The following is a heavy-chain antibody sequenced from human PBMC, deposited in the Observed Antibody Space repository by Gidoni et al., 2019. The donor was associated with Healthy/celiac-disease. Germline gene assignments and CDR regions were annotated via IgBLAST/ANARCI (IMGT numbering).Heavy chain of an antibody. J-gene: IGHJ4*02. CDR3: ARGVVDYVWGSYLVY. D-gene: IGHD3-16*02. CDR2: ISSSRSPI. V-gene: IGHV3-48*01. Sequence: EGQLVEFGGGLVQPGGSLRLYCAASCFTFTGDSMKWVRQATGKGLEWVSYISSSRSPIYYADSVKGLFTISRDNAKNSMYLKMNSLRAEDTAVYYCARGVVDYVWGSYLVYWGQGTLVTVSS. CDR1: CFTFTGDS.